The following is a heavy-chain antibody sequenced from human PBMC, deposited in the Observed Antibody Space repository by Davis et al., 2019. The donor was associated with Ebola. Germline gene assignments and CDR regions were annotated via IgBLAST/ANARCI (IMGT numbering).Heavy chain of an antibody. CDR3: ARDSDDYCFDY. CDR2: IYSDGSST. CDR1: GLTFSSYW. V-gene: IGHV3-74*01. Sequence: HTGGSLRLSCAASGLTFSSYWMHWVRQAPGKGLVWVSRIYSDGSSTSYADSVKGRFTISRDNAKNTLYLQMNSLRAEDTAVYYCARDSDDYCFDYWGQGTLVTVSS. D-gene: IGHD2-21*02. J-gene: IGHJ4*02.